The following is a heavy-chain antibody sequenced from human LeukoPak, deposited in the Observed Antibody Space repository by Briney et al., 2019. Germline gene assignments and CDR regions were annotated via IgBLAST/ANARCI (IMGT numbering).Heavy chain of an antibody. CDR2: IYHSGST. Sequence: KTSETLPLTCAVSGYSISSGYYWGWIRQPPGKGLEWIGSIYHSGSTYYNPSLKSRVTISVDTSKNQFSLKLSSVTAADTAVYYCARHLCDIVGATTTLCYYYYGMDVWGQGTTVTVSS. CDR1: GYSISSGYY. J-gene: IGHJ6*02. D-gene: IGHD1-26*01. V-gene: IGHV4-38-2*01. CDR3: ARHLCDIVGATTTLCYYYYGMDV.